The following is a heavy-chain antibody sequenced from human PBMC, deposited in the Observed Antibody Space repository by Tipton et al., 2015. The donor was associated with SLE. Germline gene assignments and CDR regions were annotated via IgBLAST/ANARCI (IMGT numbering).Heavy chain of an antibody. D-gene: IGHD1-26*01. J-gene: IGHJ3*02. CDR1: GGSISSGGYY. Sequence: TLSLTCAVSGGSISSGGYYWSWIRQHPGKGLEWIGYIYYSGSTNYNPSLKSRVTISVDTSKNQFSLKLSSVTAADTAVYYCARGRELTKGAFDIWGQGTMVTVSS. CDR3: ARGRELTKGAFDI. V-gene: IGHV4-31*11. CDR2: IYYSGST.